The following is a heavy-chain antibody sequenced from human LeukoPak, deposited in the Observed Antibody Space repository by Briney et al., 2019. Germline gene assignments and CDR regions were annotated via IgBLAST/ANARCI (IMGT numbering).Heavy chain of an antibody. CDR3: ASEDVDTGDF. CDR1: GFTFTNAG. J-gene: IGHJ4*02. D-gene: IGHD5-18*01. CDR2: ISHDGTNK. V-gene: IGHV3-30*01. Sequence: GRSLRLSCAGSGFTFTNAGIHWVRLAAGKGLEWVSFISHDGTNKYYSDSVDGRFTVSRLNSQNTVYLQMTDLRPDDTATYYCASEDVDTGDFWGQGTLVTVPS.